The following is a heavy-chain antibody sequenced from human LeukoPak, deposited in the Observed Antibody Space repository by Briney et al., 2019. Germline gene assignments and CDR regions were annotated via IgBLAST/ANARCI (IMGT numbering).Heavy chain of an antibody. CDR3: ARQSSGSRGFFEDY. CDR2: IYYSGST. CDR1: GGSISSSSYY. V-gene: IGHV4-39*01. D-gene: IGHD1-26*01. Sequence: PSETLSLTCTVSGGSISSSSYYWGWIRQPPGKGLEWIGSIYYSGSTNYNPSLKSRVTISVDTSKNQFSLKLSSVTAADTAVYYCARQSSGSRGFFEDYWGQGTLVTVSS. J-gene: IGHJ4*02.